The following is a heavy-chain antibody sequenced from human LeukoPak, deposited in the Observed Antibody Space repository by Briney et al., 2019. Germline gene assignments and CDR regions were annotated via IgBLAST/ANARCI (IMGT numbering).Heavy chain of an antibody. D-gene: IGHD2/OR15-2a*01. CDR2: ISSSGGSR. Sequence: AGGSLRLSCAASGFTFSSYAMSWVRQAPGKGLEWVSSISSSGGSRYQADSVKGRFTISRDNSKNTMYLEMNSLRAEDTAVYYCAKVCNPSVDYYMDVWGKGTSVTVSS. CDR1: GFTFSSYA. V-gene: IGHV3-23*01. CDR3: AKVCNPSVDYYMDV. J-gene: IGHJ6*03.